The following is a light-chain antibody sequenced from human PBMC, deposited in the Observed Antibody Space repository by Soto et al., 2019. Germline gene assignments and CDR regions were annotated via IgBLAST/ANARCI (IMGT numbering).Light chain of an antibody. CDR1: QAISRS. J-gene: IGKJ3*01. CDR3: QQANSFLFT. Sequence: DIQMTQSPSSVSASVGDRVTITCRASQAISRSLAWYQQKPGEAPKLLIYAASILQSGVPSRFSGSGSGTDFTLTITRLQPEDFASYYCQQANSFLFTFGPGTKV. CDR2: AAS. V-gene: IGKV1-12*01.